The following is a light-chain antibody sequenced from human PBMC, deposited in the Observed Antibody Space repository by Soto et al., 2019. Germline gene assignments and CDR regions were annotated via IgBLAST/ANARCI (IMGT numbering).Light chain of an antibody. CDR1: QSVSSN. CDR3: QQRTNWRYT. V-gene: IGKV3-15*01. CDR2: GAS. J-gene: IGKJ2*01. Sequence: EIVMTQSPATLSVSPGERATLSCRASQSVSSNLAWYQQKPGQAPRLLIYGASTRATGIPARFSGSGSGTEFTLTISSLQSEDFAVYYCQQRTNWRYTFGQGTKLEIK.